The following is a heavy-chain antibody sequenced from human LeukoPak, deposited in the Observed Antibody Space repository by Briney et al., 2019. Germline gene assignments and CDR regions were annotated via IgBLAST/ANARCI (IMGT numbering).Heavy chain of an antibody. V-gene: IGHV1-46*01. CDR2: INPSGGSP. CDR1: GYTFTSSF. Sequence: GASVNVSCKASGYTFTSSFMHWVRQAPGQGLEWMGIINPSGGSPTYAQKFQGRVTMTRDTSTSTVYMELSSLRSGDTAMYYCARDSSSSSLADPWGQGTLVTVSS. D-gene: IGHD2-2*01. CDR3: ARDSSSSSLADP. J-gene: IGHJ5*02.